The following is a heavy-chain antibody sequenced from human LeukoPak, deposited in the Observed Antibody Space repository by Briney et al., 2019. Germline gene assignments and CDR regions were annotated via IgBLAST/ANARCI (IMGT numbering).Heavy chain of an antibody. Sequence: SETLSLTCAVYGGSFSGYYWSWIRQPPGKGLEWIGEINHSGSTNYNPSLKSRVTISVDTSKNQFSLKLSSVTAADTAVYYCARHRAGGAVADYFDYWGQGTLVTVSS. CDR2: INHSGST. J-gene: IGHJ4*02. V-gene: IGHV4-34*01. CDR1: GGSFSGYY. CDR3: ARHRAGGAVADYFDY. D-gene: IGHD6-19*01.